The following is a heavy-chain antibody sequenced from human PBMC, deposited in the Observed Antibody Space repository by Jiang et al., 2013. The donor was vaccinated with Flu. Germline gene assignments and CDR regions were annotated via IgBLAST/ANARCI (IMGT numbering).Heavy chain of an antibody. J-gene: IGHJ4*02. CDR2: IDWDDDK. CDR1: GFSLSTSGMC. Sequence: KPTQTLTLTCTFSGFSLSTSGMCVSWIRQPPGKALEWLARIDWDDDKYYSPSLKSRLTITKDTSKNQVVLTMTNMDPVDTATYYCAHRHGSRSEDYWGQGTLVTVSS. CDR3: AHRHGSRSEDY. V-gene: IGHV2-70*12. D-gene: IGHD5-24*01.